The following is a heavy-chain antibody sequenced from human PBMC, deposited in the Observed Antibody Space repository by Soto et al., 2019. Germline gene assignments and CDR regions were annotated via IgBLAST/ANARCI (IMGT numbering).Heavy chain of an antibody. CDR2: IYYSGST. D-gene: IGHD5-18*01. Sequence: SETLSLTCTVSGGSISSGDYYWSWIRQPPGKGLEWIGYIYYSGSTYYNPSLKSRVTISVDTSKNQFSLKLSSVTAADTAVYYCAREHPVRENTSGYSYGPHAFDIWGQGTMVTVSS. CDR1: GGSISSGDYY. V-gene: IGHV4-30-4*01. CDR3: AREHPVRENTSGYSYGPHAFDI. J-gene: IGHJ3*02.